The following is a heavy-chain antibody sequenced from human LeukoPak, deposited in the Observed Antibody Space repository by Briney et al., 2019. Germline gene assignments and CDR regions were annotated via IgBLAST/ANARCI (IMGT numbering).Heavy chain of an antibody. CDR3: AKERGNGVRGAFDI. V-gene: IGHV3-23*01. J-gene: IGHJ3*02. CDR2: ISGSGGST. Sequence: GGSLRLSCAASGFTFSSYAMNWVRQAPGKGLEWVSVISGSGGSTYYADSVKGRFTMSRDNSKNTPYLQMNSLRAEDTAVYYCAKERGNGVRGAFDIWGQGTMVTVPS. D-gene: IGHD4-17*01. CDR1: GFTFSSYA.